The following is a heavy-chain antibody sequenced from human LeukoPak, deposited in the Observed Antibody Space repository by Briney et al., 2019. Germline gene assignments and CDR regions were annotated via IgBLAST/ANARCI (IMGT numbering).Heavy chain of an antibody. V-gene: IGHV1-69*05. CDR1: GGTFSSYA. Sequence: SVKVSCKASGGTFSSYAISWVRQAPGQGLEWMGRIIPIFGTANYAQKFQGRVTITTDESTSTAYMELSSLRSEDTAVYYCARDPREPYDYVWGSYPDAFDIWGQGTMVTVSS. J-gene: IGHJ3*02. CDR3: ARDPREPYDYVWGSYPDAFDI. CDR2: IIPIFGTA. D-gene: IGHD3-16*02.